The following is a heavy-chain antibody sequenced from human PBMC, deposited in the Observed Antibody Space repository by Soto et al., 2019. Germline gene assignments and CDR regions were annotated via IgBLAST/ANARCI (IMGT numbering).Heavy chain of an antibody. J-gene: IGHJ5*02. CDR3: ARDAVAQPNWFDP. Sequence: ASVKVSCKASGYTFTDYYVHWVRQAPGQGLEWMGWINPNSGDTNYAQKLQGRVTMTTDTSTSTAYMELRSLRSDDTAVYYCARDAVAQPNWFDPWGQGTLVTVSS. V-gene: IGHV1-2*02. CDR1: GYTFTDYY. D-gene: IGHD6-19*01. CDR2: INPNSGDT.